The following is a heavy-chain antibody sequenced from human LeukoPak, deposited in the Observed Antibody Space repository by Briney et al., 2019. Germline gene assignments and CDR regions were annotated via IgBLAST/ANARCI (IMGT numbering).Heavy chain of an antibody. CDR3: ARDLAFLPVPAANGWLDP. Sequence: ASVNVSCKASGYTFTNHGISWVRQAPGQGLEWMGWISTYNGDTKYAQRLQGRITLTSDTSTNTVYMEVRSLKSDDTAVYYCARDLAFLPVPAANGWLDPWGQGTLVTVSS. V-gene: IGHV1-18*04. J-gene: IGHJ5*02. CDR2: ISTYNGDT. D-gene: IGHD6-19*01. CDR1: GYTFTNHG.